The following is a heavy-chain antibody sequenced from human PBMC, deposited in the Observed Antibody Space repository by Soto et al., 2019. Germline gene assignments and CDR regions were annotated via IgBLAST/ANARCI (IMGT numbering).Heavy chain of an antibody. J-gene: IGHJ6*02. V-gene: IGHV1-8*01. CDR3: ARVVSRASYYDFWSGYYNCYYYGMDD. D-gene: IGHD3-3*01. CDR2: MNPNSGNT. Sequence: QVQLVQSGAEVKKPGASVKVSCKASGYTFTSYDINWVRQATGQGLEWMGWMNPNSGNTGYAQKFQGRVTMTRNTPISTAYMQLSSLRSEATAVYYCARVVSRASYYDFWSGYYNCYYYGMDDWRQGTTVTVS. CDR1: GYTFTSYD.